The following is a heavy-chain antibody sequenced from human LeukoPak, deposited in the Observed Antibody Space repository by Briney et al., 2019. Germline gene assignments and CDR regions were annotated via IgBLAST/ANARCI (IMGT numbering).Heavy chain of an antibody. CDR1: GFTFSSYA. CDR2: INPSGGST. V-gene: IGHV1-46*01. D-gene: IGHD3-22*01. CDR3: ARQVVTDAFDI. Sequence: GGSLRLSCAASGFTFSSYAMHWVRQAPGQGLEWMGIINPSGGSTSYAQKFQGRVTMTRDTSTSTVYMELSSLRSEDTAVYYCARQVVTDAFDIWGQGTMVTVSS. J-gene: IGHJ3*02.